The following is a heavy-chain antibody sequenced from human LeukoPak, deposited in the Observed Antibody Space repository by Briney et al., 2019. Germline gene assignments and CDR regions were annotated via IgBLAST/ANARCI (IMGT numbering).Heavy chain of an antibody. CDR3: ARVGLSTVTNYYYYYGMDV. J-gene: IGHJ6*02. CDR2: IYISGTT. Sequence: SESLSLTCTVSGGSISSYYWSWIRQPAGKGLEWIGRIYISGTTNYNPSLKSRVTMSVDTSKNQFSLKLSSVTAADTAVYYCARVGLSTVTNYYYYYGMDVWGQGTTVTVSS. D-gene: IGHD4-17*01. CDR1: GGSISSYY. V-gene: IGHV4-4*07.